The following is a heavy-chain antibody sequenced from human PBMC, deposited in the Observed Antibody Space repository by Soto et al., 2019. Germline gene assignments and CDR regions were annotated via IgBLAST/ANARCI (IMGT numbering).Heavy chain of an antibody. V-gene: IGHV3-7*01. D-gene: IGHD3-10*01. J-gene: IGHJ6*02. CDR3: AKDTRSPWVGESQMWVNNGMDV. CDR2: IKQDGSEK. Sequence: PGGSLRLSCAASGFTFSSYWMSWVRQGPGKGLEWVANIKQDGSEKYYVDSVKGRFTISRDNAKNSLYLQMNSLRAEDTAVYYCAKDTRSPWVGESQMWVNNGMDVWGPEATLTISS. CDR1: GFTFSSYW.